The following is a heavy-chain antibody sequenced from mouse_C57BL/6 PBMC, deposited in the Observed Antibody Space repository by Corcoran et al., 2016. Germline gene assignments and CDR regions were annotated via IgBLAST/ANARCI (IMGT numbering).Heavy chain of an antibody. CDR3: ARSGRHDYFDY. CDR2: INTYSGVP. V-gene: IGHV9-3*01. CDR1: GYTFTTYG. Sequence: QIQLVQSGPELKKPGETVKISCKASGYTFTTYGMSWVKQAPGKGLKWMGWINTYSGVPTYADDFKGRFAFSLETSASTAYLQINNLKNEDTATYFCARSGRHDYFDYWGQGTTLTVSS. J-gene: IGHJ2*01. D-gene: IGHD1-1*01.